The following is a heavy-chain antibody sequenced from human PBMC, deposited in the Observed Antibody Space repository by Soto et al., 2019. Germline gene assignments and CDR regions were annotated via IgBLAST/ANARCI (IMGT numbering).Heavy chain of an antibody. CDR2: ISVSGGST. CDR1: GFTFSSYA. V-gene: IGHV3-23*01. CDR3: AKIPHSSSWYFDPFDL. J-gene: IGHJ3*01. Sequence: GGSLRLACAASGFTFSSYAMSWVRQAPGKGLEWVSTISVSGGSTYYADSGKGRFTISRDNSKNTLYLQMNSLRAEDTAVYYCAKIPHSSSWYFDPFDLWGQGPLVTV. D-gene: IGHD6-13*01.